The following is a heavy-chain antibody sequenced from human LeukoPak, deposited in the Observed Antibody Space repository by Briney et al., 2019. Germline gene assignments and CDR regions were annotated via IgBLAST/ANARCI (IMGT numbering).Heavy chain of an antibody. Sequence: GGSLRLSCAASGFTFSSYSMNWVRQAPGKGLEWVSSISSSSSYIYYADSVKDRFTISRDNAKNSLYLQMNSLRAEDTAVYYCARGSLGCSSTSCFEDGMDVWGKGTTVTVSS. J-gene: IGHJ6*03. CDR2: ISSSSSYI. CDR3: ARGSLGCSSTSCFEDGMDV. D-gene: IGHD2-2*01. CDR1: GFTFSSYS. V-gene: IGHV3-21*01.